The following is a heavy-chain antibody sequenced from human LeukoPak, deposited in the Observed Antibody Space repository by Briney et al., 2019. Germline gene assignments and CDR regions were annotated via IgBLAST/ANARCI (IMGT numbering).Heavy chain of an antibody. J-gene: IGHJ4*02. Sequence: SETLSLTCTVSGGSINSRSDYWGWIRQPPGKGLEWIGSIYYSGSTHYNPSLKSRVTMSVDTSKNQFSLKLSSVTAADTAVYYCARRPGEYGGNDFDYWGQGTLVTVSS. V-gene: IGHV4-39*01. D-gene: IGHD4/OR15-4a*01. CDR2: IYYSGST. CDR1: GGSINSRSDY. CDR3: ARRPGEYGGNDFDY.